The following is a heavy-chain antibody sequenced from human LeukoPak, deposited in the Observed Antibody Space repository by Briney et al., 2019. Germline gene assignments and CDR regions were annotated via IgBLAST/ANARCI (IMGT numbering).Heavy chain of an antibody. J-gene: IGHJ4*02. V-gene: IGHV3-48*03. Sequence: PGGSLRLSCAASGFTFSSFEINWVRQAPGKGLEWVSYISSSGGMIYHADSVKGRFTISRDNAKNSLYLQMNSLRPEDTAVYYCARADYWGQGALVTVSS. CDR2: ISSSGGMI. CDR3: ARADY. CDR1: GFTFSSFE.